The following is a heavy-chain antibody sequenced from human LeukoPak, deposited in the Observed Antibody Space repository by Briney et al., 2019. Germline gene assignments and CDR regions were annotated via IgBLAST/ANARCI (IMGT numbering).Heavy chain of an antibody. CDR1: GFTFSSCG. V-gene: IGHV3-33*01. D-gene: IGHD2-2*01. CDR3: ARDFGGYCSTGNCYLGFLDF. CDR2: IWYDGSNK. Sequence: GGSLRLSCAASGFTFSSCGMHGVRQAPGKGLEGVAVIWYDGSNKYYADSVKGRFTISRDNSKNTLYLQMNRLRAEDTAVYYCARDFGGYCSTGNCYLGFLDFWGQGTLVTVSS. J-gene: IGHJ4*02.